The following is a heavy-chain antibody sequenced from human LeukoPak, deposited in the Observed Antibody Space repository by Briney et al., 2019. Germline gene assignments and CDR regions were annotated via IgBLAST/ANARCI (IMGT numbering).Heavy chain of an antibody. CDR1: GYIFTGYY. Sequence: ASVKVSCKASGYIFTGYYMYWVRQAPGQGLEWMGWINPNSGGTNYAQKFQGRVTMTRDTSISTAYMELSRLRSDDTAVCYCARDRLAATLTYYYYYMDVWGKGTTVTVSS. D-gene: IGHD3-3*02. J-gene: IGHJ6*03. CDR2: INPNSGGT. V-gene: IGHV1-2*02. CDR3: ARDRLAATLTYYYYYMDV.